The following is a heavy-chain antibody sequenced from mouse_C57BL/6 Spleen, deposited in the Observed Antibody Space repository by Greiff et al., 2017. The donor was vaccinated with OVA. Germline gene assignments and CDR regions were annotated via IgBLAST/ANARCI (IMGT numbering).Heavy chain of an antibody. V-gene: IGHV1-59*01. D-gene: IGHD3-1*01. Sequence: QVQLQQPGAELVRPGTSVKLSCKASGYTFTSYWMHWVKQRPGQGLEWIGVIDPSDSYTNYNQTFKGKATLTVDTSSSTAYMQLSSLTSEDSAVYYCARLDDWFAYWGQGTLVTVSA. CDR1: GYTFTSYW. CDR3: ARLDDWFAY. J-gene: IGHJ3*01. CDR2: IDPSDSYT.